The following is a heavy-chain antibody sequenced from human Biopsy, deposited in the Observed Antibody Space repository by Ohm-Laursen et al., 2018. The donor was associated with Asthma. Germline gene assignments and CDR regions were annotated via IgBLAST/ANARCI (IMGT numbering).Heavy chain of an antibody. D-gene: IGHD2-2*01. CDR2: INHSGST. Sequence: TLSLTCVVYGGSFSGYYWSWIRQPPGKGLEWIGEINHSGSTNYNPSLKSRVTISVDTSKNQFSLKLSSVTAADTAVYYCARVVGGYCSSTSCYGGYYYGMDVGGQGTTVTVSS. CDR3: ARVVGGYCSSTSCYGGYYYGMDV. CDR1: GGSFSGYY. J-gene: IGHJ6*02. V-gene: IGHV4-34*01.